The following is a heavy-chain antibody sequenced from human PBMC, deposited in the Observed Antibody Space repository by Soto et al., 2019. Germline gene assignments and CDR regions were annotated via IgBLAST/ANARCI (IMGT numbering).Heavy chain of an antibody. CDR1: GFIFSDHG. D-gene: IGHD1-1*01. J-gene: IGHJ4*02. Sequence: PGGSLRLSCAVSGFIFSDHGMNLVRQAPGKGLEWVSSIDEDGSTTHYADSVKGRFTISRDNSKNTLYLQMDSLRAEDTALYYCARVLYGFSYGKCEYWGEGTLVTVSS. CDR2: IDEDGSTT. CDR3: ARVLYGFSYGKCEY. V-gene: IGHV3-23*01.